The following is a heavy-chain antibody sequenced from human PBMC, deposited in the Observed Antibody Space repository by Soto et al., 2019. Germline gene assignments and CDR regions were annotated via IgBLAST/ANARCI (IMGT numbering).Heavy chain of an antibody. CDR1: GITFSSYT. D-gene: IGHD3-9*01. CDR2: ISYDGSNK. V-gene: IGHV3-30*01. CDR3: ARNPNNDDILTGYYPYYFDY. J-gene: IGHJ4*02. Sequence: PGGSLRLSCAASGITFSSYTFHWVRQAPGKGLEWVAVISYDGSNKYYADSVKGRFTVSRDNSKNRLYLRMNSLRLEDTAVYYCARNPNNDDILTGYYPYYFDYWGQGTLVTVSS.